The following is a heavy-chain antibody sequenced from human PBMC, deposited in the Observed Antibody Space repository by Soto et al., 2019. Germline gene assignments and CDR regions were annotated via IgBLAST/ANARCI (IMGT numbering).Heavy chain of an antibody. CDR2: IYPGDSDT. Sequence: GESLKISCKGSGYSFTSYWIGWVRQMPGKGLEWMGIIYPGDSDTRYSPSFKGQVTISADKSISTAYLQWSSLKASDTAMYYCARHMADSSGYYSSYYYYGMDVWGQGTTVTVSS. D-gene: IGHD3-22*01. CDR3: ARHMADSSGYYSSYYYYGMDV. J-gene: IGHJ6*02. V-gene: IGHV5-51*01. CDR1: GYSFTSYW.